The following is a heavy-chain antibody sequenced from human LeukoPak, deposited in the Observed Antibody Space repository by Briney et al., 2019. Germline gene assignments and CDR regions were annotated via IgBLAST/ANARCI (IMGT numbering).Heavy chain of an antibody. CDR2: IWYDGSNK. V-gene: IGHV3-33*06. D-gene: IGHD3-16*01. CDR3: AKDGGGSAGGSNVVYYYYYMDA. CDR1: GFTFSSYG. Sequence: GGSLRLSCAASGFTFSSYGMHWVRQAPGKGLEWVAVIWYDGSNKYYADSVKGRFTISRDNSKNTLYLQMNSLRAEDTAVYYCAKDGGGSAGGSNVVYYYYYMDAWGKGTTVTVSS. J-gene: IGHJ6*03.